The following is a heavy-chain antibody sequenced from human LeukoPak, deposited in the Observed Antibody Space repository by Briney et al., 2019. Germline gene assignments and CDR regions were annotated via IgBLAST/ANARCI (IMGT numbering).Heavy chain of an antibody. CDR2: TYYGSKWYN. CDR1: GDSVSSNSAA. D-gene: IGHD2-15*01. J-gene: IGHJ4*02. Sequence: SQTLSLTCAISGDSVSSNSAAWNWIRQSPSRGLEWLGRTYYGSKWYNDYAVSVKSRITINPDTSKNQFSLKLSSVTAADTAVYYCASSHLDDWPATALFDYWGQGTLVTVSS. V-gene: IGHV6-1*01. CDR3: ASSHLDDWPATALFDY.